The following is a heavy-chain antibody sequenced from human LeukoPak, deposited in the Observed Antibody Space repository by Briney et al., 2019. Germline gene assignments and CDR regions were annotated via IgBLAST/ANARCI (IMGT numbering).Heavy chain of an antibody. CDR3: ARAIGLGYSYGH. D-gene: IGHD5-18*01. J-gene: IGHJ4*02. V-gene: IGHV1-46*01. CDR1: GYTFTSYY. Sequence: ASVTVSCKASGYTFTSYYMHWVRQAPGQGLEWMGIINPSGGSTSYAQKFQGRVTMTRDTSTSTVYMELSSLRSEDTAVYYCARAIGLGYSYGHWGQGTLVTVSS. CDR2: INPSGGST.